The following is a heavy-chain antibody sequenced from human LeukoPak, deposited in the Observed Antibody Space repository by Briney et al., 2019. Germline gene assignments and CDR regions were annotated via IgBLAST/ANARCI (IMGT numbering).Heavy chain of an antibody. Sequence: ASVLVSCKTSGYLFTGFFIRWVRQAPGQGLEWMGSVSPNNGGTSYAQRFRGRVNMTSDTSTRTAYLQLSGIRFDDTAVYYCATLLWFGDFDYWGQGTPVTVS. J-gene: IGHJ4*02. V-gene: IGHV1-2*02. D-gene: IGHD3-10*01. CDR3: ATLLWFGDFDY. CDR2: VSPNNGGT. CDR1: GYLFTGFF.